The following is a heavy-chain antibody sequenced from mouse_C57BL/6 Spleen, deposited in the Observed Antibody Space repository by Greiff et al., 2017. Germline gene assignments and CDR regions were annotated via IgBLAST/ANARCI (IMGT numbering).Heavy chain of an antibody. CDR2: IHPNSGST. CDR3: ARRTTVQREDYAMDY. J-gene: IGHJ4*01. V-gene: IGHV1-64*01. Sequence: QVQLQQSGAELVKPGASVKLSCKASGYTFTSYWMHWVKQRPGQGLEWIGMIHPNSGSTNYNEKFKSKATLTVDKSSSTAYMQLSSLTSEDSAVYYCARRTTVQREDYAMDYWGQGTSVTVSS. D-gene: IGHD1-1*01. CDR1: GYTFTSYW.